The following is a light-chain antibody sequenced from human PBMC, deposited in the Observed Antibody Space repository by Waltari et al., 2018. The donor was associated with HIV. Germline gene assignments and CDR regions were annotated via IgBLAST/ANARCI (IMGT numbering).Light chain of an antibody. J-gene: IGKJ4*01. CDR3: QQYSAYLLT. Sequence: DIHMNQSPSTLSASVGDRVIITCRANQSIGQWLAWYQQKPGKAPKLLIYKASSLEGGVPSRFSARASATEFTLTISSLQPDDFATYYCQQYSAYLLTFGGGTKVEIK. CDR1: QSIGQW. V-gene: IGKV1-5*03. CDR2: KAS.